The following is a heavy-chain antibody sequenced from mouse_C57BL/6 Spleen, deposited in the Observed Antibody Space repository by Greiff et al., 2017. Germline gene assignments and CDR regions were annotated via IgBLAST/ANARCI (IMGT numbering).Heavy chain of an antibody. J-gene: IGHJ3*01. CDR1: GYTFTASN. V-gene: IGHV1-22*01. D-gene: IGHD3-3*01. Sequence: VQLQQSGPELVKPGASVKMSCKASGYTFTASNIHWVKQSHGKRLEWIGYINPDNGGPNYNQKFKGKATLTVNKSSSTAYMQLSSLTSEDSAVYCCARGDGWFADWGQGTLVTVSA. CDR3: ARGDGWFAD. CDR2: INPDNGGP.